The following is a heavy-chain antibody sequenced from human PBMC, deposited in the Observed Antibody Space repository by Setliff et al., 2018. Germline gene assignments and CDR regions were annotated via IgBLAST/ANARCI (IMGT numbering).Heavy chain of an antibody. J-gene: IGHJ6*03. CDR2: INHSGST. Sequence: PSETLSLTCAASGGSFSDYYWTWIRQPPGKGLEWIGEINHSGSTNYNPSLKSRVTVSVDTSKNQFSLKLSSVTAADTAVYYCARMSGFSYMDVWGKGTTVTVSS. D-gene: IGHD3-3*01. CDR1: GGSFSDYY. CDR3: ARMSGFSYMDV. V-gene: IGHV4-34*01.